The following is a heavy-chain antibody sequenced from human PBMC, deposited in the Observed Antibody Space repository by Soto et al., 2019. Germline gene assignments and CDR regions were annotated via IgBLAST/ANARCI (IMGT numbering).Heavy chain of an antibody. V-gene: IGHV1-18*01. Sequence: QVQLVQSGAEVKKPGASVKVSCKASGYTFTGYGISWVRQAPGQGLEWMGWIGVYNGDAKYAEKFQGRVTMTIDTSTSTAHMELRSLRYDDTAGYYFAREEVVLNFDYWGQGTLVTVSS. D-gene: IGHD3-22*01. CDR2: IGVYNGDA. CDR1: GYTFTGYG. J-gene: IGHJ4*02. CDR3: AREEVVLNFDY.